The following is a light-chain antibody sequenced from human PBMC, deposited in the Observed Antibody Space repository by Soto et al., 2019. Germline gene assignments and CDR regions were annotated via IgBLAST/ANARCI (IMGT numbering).Light chain of an antibody. CDR2: CAH. CDR3: QQHFSLSLT. V-gene: IGKV4-1*01. CDR1: QSVLYTPNNKNY. Sequence: DIVLTQSPDSLAVSLGERATINCKSSQSVLYTPNNKNYLGWYQQKPGQPPKLLLYCAHLRQPGVPDRFSGSGLGTEFTLHVRGLQAEDVGVYFCQQHFSLSLTFGARTKVQMK. J-gene: IGKJ4*01.